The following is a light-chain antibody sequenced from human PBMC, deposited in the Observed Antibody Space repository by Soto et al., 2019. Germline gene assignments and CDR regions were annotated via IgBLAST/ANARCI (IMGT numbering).Light chain of an antibody. CDR1: QTVYNGY. V-gene: IGKV3-20*01. J-gene: IGKJ1*01. Sequence: ENVLTQSPGTLSLSPGERATLSCRASQTVYNGYLAWYQQKPGQAPRLLIYGASSRATGIPDRFSGSGSGTDFTLTISRMEPEDFALYYCQQYVSSPRTFGQGTKVDIK. CDR3: QQYVSSPRT. CDR2: GAS.